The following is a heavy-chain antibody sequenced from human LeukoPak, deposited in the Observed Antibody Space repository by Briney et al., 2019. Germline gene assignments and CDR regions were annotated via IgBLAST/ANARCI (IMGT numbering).Heavy chain of an antibody. J-gene: IGHJ4*02. D-gene: IGHD3-22*01. V-gene: IGHV3-23*01. CDR1: GFTFSSYA. CDR3: AKVIGYYYDSSGYPIY. CDR2: ISGSGGST. Sequence: GGSLRLSCAASGFTFSSYAMSWVRQAPGKGLEWVSAISGSGGSTYYADSVKGRFTISRDNSKNTLYLQMNSLRAVDTAVYYCAKVIGYYYDSSGYPIYWGQGTLVTVSS.